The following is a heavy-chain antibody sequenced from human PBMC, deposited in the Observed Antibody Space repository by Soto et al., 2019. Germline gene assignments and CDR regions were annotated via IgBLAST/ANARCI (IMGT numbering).Heavy chain of an antibody. J-gene: IGHJ4*02. CDR1: GGSFSGYY. Sequence: SETLSLTCAVYGGSFSGYYWSWIRQPPGKGLEWIGEINHSGSTNYNPSLKSRVTISVDTSKNQFSLKLSSVTAADTAVYYCARGRRPSGVVGDFDYWGQGTLVTVSS. CDR2: INHSGST. V-gene: IGHV4-34*01. CDR3: ARGRRPSGVVGDFDY. D-gene: IGHD2-15*01.